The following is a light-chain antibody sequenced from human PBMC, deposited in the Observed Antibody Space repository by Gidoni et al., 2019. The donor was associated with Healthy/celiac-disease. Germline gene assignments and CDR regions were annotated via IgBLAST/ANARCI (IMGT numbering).Light chain of an antibody. Sequence: LTQSPGTLSLSPGERATLSCRASQSVSSSYLAWYQQKPGHLWCIQQGTGIPDRFSGSGSGTDFTLTISRLEPEDFAVYYCQQYGSSPFTFGPGTKVDIK. CDR3: QQYGSSPFT. CDR1: QSVSSSY. CDR2: CI. V-gene: IGKV3-20*01. J-gene: IGKJ3*01.